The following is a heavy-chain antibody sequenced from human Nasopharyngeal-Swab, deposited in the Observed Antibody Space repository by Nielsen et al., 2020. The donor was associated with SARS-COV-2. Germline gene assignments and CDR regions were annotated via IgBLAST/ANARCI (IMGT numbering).Heavy chain of an antibody. CDR2: IIPLFEKT. CDR3: AREGEEDDGTGWTRGGYFDL. V-gene: IGHV1-69*13. J-gene: IGHJ4*02. Sequence: SVKVSCKASGYTFTSYGISWVRHAPGQGLEWLGGIIPLFEKTDYAQRFQGRVTFTADESTTTAYMELSSLGSEDTAVYYCAREGEEDDGTGWTRGGYFDLWGQGTQVTVTS. CDR1: GYTFTSYG. D-gene: IGHD3/OR15-3a*01.